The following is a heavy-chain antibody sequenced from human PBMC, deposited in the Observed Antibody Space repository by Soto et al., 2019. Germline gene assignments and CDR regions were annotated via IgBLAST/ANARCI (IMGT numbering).Heavy chain of an antibody. Sequence: GASVTVSCTASGGTFSSYDISWVRQAPGQGLEWMGGIIPIFGTANYAQKFQGRVTITADESTSTAYMELSSLRSEDTAVYYCARGHGSRGLSWGQGTMVTVS. V-gene: IGHV1-69*01. CDR3: ARGHGSRGLS. D-gene: IGHD3-22*01. J-gene: IGHJ3*01. CDR1: GGTFSSYD. CDR2: IIPIFGTA.